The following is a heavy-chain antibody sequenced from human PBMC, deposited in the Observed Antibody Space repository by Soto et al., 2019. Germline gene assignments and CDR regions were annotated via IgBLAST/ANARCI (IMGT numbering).Heavy chain of an antibody. J-gene: IGHJ6*02. CDR3: ARVEYSSLYGMDV. Sequence: GASVKVSCKASGGTFSSYAISWVRQAPGQGLEWMGGIIPIFGTENYAQKFQGRVTITADESTSTAYMELSSLRSEDTAVYYCARVEYSSLYGMDVWGQGTTVTVSS. CDR2: IIPIFGTE. V-gene: IGHV1-69*13. CDR1: GGTFSSYA. D-gene: IGHD6-6*01.